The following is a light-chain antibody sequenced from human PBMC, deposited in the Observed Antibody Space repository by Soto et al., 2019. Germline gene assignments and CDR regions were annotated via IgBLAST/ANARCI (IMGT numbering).Light chain of an antibody. CDR2: WAS. V-gene: IGKV4-1*01. Sequence: EIVMTQSPLSLPVTPGEPASISCRSSQSLVHRNGYNYLDWYQQKPRQPPKLLMCWASTRESGVPDRFSGSGSGTDFTLTISSLQAEDVAVYYCQQYYITPLTFGGGTKVDI. J-gene: IGKJ4*01. CDR3: QQYYITPLT. CDR1: QSLVHRNGYNY.